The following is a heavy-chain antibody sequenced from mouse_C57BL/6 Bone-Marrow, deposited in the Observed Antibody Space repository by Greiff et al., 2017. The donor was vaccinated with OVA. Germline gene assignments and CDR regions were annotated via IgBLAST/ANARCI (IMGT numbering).Heavy chain of an antibody. V-gene: IGHV5-4*01. CDR3: AREVYYYGSSYYAMDY. J-gene: IGHJ4*01. CDR1: GFTFSSYA. Sequence: EVKLVESGGGLVKPGGSLKLSCAASGFTFSSYAMSWVRQTPEKRLEWVATISDGGSYTYYPDNVKGRFTISRDNAKNNLYLQMSHLKSEETAMYYCAREVYYYGSSYYAMDYWGQGTSVTVSS. CDR2: ISDGGSYT. D-gene: IGHD1-1*01.